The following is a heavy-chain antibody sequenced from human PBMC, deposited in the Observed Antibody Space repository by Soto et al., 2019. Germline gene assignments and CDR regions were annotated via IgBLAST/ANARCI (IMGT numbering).Heavy chain of an antibody. V-gene: IGHV3-11*05. D-gene: IGHD5-12*01. CDR2: ISSSSSYT. CDR1: GFTFSDYY. J-gene: IGHJ6*02. CDR3: ARGQGWLQRDYYYGMDV. Sequence: QVQLVESGGGLVKPGGSLRLSCAASGFTFSDYYMSWIRQAPGKGLEWVSYISSSSSYTNYADSVKGRFTISRDNAKNSLYLQMTSLRAEDTAVYYCARGQGWLQRDYYYGMDVWGQGTTVTVSS.